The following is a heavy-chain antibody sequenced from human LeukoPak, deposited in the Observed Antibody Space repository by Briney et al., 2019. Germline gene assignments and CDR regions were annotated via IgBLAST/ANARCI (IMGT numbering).Heavy chain of an antibody. Sequence: GGSLRLSCAASGLTLSGSGMHWVRQAPGKGLEWVSVIYSDGNTYYADSVKGRFTISRDNSKNTLYLQMNSLRAEDTAVYYCARDRRLLYFGELFHDAFDIWGQGTMVTVSS. CDR2: IYSDGNT. CDR1: GLTLSGSG. CDR3: ARDRRLLYFGELFHDAFDI. J-gene: IGHJ3*02. D-gene: IGHD3-10*01. V-gene: IGHV3-53*01.